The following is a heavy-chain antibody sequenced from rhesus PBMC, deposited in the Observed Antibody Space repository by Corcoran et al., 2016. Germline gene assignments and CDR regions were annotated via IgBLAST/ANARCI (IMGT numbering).Heavy chain of an antibody. CDR1: GGSISDSYR. D-gene: IGHD3-34*01. J-gene: IGHJ2*01. Sequence: QVQLQESGPGVVKPSETLSLTCAVSGGSISDSYRWSWIRQPPGKGLEWIGYIYGSSTSTNYNPSLKSQVTISKDTSKNQFSLKLSSVTAADTAVYYCARGMGGSGYFDLWGPGTPITISS. V-gene: IGHV4S10*01. CDR3: ARGMGGSGYFDL. CDR2: IYGSSTST.